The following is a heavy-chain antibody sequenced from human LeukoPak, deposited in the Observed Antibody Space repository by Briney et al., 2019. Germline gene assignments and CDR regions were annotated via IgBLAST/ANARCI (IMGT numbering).Heavy chain of an antibody. CDR1: GYAFTSYD. D-gene: IGHD5-24*01. CDR3: ATLRDGYNCFDY. V-gene: IGHV1-8*01. CDR2: MNPNSGNT. J-gene: IGHJ4*02. Sequence: ASVRVSCKASGYAFTSYDINWVRQAPGQGLEWTGWMNPNSGNTGYAQKFQGRVTMTRNTTISTDYMELSSLISEDTAVYYCATLRDGYNCFDYWGQGTLVTVSS.